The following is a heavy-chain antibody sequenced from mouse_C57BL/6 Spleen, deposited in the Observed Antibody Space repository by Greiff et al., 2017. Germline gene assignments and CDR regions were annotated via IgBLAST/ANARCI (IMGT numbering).Heavy chain of an antibody. D-gene: IGHD5-2*01. CDR3: AREAEYDYALDY. J-gene: IGHJ4*01. V-gene: IGHV5-4*01. Sequence: EVQLVESGGGLVKPGGSLKLSCAASGFTFSSYAMSWVRQTPEKRLEWVATISDGGSYTYYPDNVKGRFTISRDNAKNNRYLQMSHLKSEDTAMYYCAREAEYDYALDYWGQGTSVTVSS. CDR2: ISDGGSYT. CDR1: GFTFSSYA.